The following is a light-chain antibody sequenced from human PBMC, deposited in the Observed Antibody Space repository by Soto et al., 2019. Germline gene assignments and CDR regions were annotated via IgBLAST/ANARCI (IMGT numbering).Light chain of an antibody. J-gene: IGKJ4*01. CDR1: ETVSGSW. CDR2: GAS. V-gene: IGKV3-20*01. Sequence: EIVLMQSSGTLSLSPGERATLSCRASETVSGSWLTWYQQKPGQAPRLLIYGASRRATGIPDRFSGSGFGTDFTLTISRLEPEDFAVYYCQQYDGSVLTFGGGTKVEIK. CDR3: QQYDGSVLT.